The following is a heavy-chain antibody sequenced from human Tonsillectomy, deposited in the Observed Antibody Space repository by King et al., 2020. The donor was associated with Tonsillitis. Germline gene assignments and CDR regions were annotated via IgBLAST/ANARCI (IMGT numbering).Heavy chain of an antibody. CDR2: ISSSSSNT. CDR3: ARDGTGYSYGSLDY. Sequence: HVQLVESGGGLVKPGGSLRLSCAASGFTFSDYYMNWIRQAPGKGLEWVAYISSSSSNTNHADSVKGRFTISRDNAKNELYLQMNSLRADDTAVYYCARDGTGYSYGSLDYWGQGTLVTVSS. D-gene: IGHD5-18*01. J-gene: IGHJ4*02. V-gene: IGHV3-11*05. CDR1: GFTFSDYY.